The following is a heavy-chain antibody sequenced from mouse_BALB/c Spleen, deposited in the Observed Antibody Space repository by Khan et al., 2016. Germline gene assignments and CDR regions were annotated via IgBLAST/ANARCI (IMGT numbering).Heavy chain of an antibody. Sequence: EVQLQESGPGLVKPSQSLSLTCSVTGYSITSGYYWNWIRQFPGNKLEWMGYISYDGSNNYNPSLKNRISITRDTSKNQFFLKLNSVTTEDTATYYCARNNYGRSWYFDVLGAGTTVTVSS. CDR2: ISYDGSN. V-gene: IGHV3-6*02. CDR1: GYSITSGYY. D-gene: IGHD1-1*01. CDR3: ARNNYGRSWYFDV. J-gene: IGHJ1*01.